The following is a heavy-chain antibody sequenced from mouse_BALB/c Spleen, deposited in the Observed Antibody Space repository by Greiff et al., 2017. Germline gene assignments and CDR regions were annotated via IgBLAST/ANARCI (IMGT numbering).Heavy chain of an antibody. D-gene: IGHD2-14*01. CDR3: ARTDYRYGYYAMDY. V-gene: IGHV1-82*01. Sequence: QVQLKQSGPELVKPGASVKISCKASGYAFSSSWMNWVKQRPGQGLEWIGRIYPGDGDTNYNGKFKGKATLTADKSSSTAYMQLSSLTSVDSAVYFCARTDYRYGYYAMDYWGQGTSVTVSS. CDR1: GYAFSSSW. J-gene: IGHJ4*01. CDR2: IYPGDGDT.